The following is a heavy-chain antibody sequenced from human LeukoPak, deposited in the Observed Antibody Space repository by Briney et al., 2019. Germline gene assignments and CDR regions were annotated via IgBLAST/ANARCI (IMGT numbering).Heavy chain of an antibody. D-gene: IGHD6-6*01. V-gene: IGHV4-39*07. J-gene: IGHJ3*02. CDR1: NGSISSSSYY. Sequence: SETLSLTCTVSNGSISSSSYYWGWIRQPPGKGLEWIGSIYYSGTTYYNPSLKSRVTISLDTSKNQFSLKLSSVTAADTAVYYCAREVLRPGSSDLRNAFDIWGQGTMVTVSS. CDR2: IYYSGTT. CDR3: AREVLRPGSSDLRNAFDI.